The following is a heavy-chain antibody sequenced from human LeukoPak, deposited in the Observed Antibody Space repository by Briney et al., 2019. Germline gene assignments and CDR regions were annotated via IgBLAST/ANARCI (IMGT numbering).Heavy chain of an antibody. V-gene: IGHV5-51*01. D-gene: IGHD3-9*01. CDR2: IYPGDSDT. J-gene: IGHJ3*02. Sequence: GESLKIPCKGSGYSFTSYWIGWVRQMPGKGLEWMGIIYPGDSDTRYSPSFQGQVTISADKSISTAYLQWSSLKASDTAMYYCARWYYDILTGPGAFDIWGQGTMVTVSS. CDR3: ARWYYDILTGPGAFDI. CDR1: GYSFTSYW.